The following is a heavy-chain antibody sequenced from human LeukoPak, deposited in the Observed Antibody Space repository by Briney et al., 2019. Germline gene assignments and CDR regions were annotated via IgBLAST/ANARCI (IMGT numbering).Heavy chain of an antibody. D-gene: IGHD3-22*01. Sequence: GGSLRLSCAASGFTFSSYGMHWVRQAPGRGLERVAVIWYDGSNKYYADSVKGRFTISRDNSKNTLYLQMNSLRAEDTAVYYCARSMIVETSWFDPWGQGTLVTVSS. J-gene: IGHJ5*02. CDR3: ARSMIVETSWFDP. CDR2: IWYDGSNK. V-gene: IGHV3-33*01. CDR1: GFTFSSYG.